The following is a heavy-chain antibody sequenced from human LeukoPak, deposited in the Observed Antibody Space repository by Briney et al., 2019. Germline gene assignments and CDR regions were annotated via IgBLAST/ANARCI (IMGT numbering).Heavy chain of an antibody. V-gene: IGHV1-2*02. D-gene: IGHD1-26*01. CDR2: INPNNGGT. J-gene: IGHJ4*02. CDR3: ATEGRRWELLIGDY. CDR1: GYTFTAYY. Sequence: GASVKVSCKASGYTFTAYYMHWVRQAPGLGLEWMGWINPNNGGTNYAQKFQGRVTMTRDTSISTAYMELSSLRSDDTAVYYCATEGRRWELLIGDYWGQGTLVTVSS.